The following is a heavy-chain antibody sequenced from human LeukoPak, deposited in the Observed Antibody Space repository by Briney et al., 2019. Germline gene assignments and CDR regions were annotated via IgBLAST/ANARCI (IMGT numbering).Heavy chain of an antibody. CDR2: ISYDGSNK. J-gene: IGHJ4*02. CDR3: ARSSSAEAYYFDY. D-gene: IGHD6-6*01. CDR1: GFTFGKSW. Sequence: GGSLRLSCAASGFTFGKSWIHWVRQAPGKGLEWVAVISYDGSNKYYADSVKGRFTISRDNSKNTLYLQMNSLRAEDTAVYYCARSSSAEAYYFDYWGQGTLVTVSS. V-gene: IGHV3-30-3*01.